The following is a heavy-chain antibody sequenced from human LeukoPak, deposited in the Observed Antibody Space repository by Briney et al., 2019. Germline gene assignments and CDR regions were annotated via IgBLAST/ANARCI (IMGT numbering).Heavy chain of an antibody. CDR3: AKDASSWYEGYYYYYGMDV. J-gene: IGHJ6*02. D-gene: IGHD6-13*01. CDR1: GFTFSSYA. CDR2: ISGSGGST. Sequence: QPGGSLRLSCAASGFTFSSYAMSWVRQAPGKGLEWVSAISGSGGSTYYADSVKGRFTISRDNSKNTLYLQMNSLRAEDTAVYYCAKDASSWYEGYYYYYGMDVWGQGTTVTVSS. V-gene: IGHV3-23*01.